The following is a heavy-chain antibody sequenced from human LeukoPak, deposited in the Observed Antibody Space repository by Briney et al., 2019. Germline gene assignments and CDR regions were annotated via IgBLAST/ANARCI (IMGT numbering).Heavy chain of an antibody. CDR3: ARDRRGGIAAAVNWFDP. D-gene: IGHD6-13*01. V-gene: IGHV1-69*13. CDR2: IIPIFGTA. CDR1: GGTFSSYA. Sequence: SVKVSCKASGGTFSSYAISWVRQAPGQGLEWMGGIIPIFGTANYAQKFQGRVTITADESTSIAYMELSSLRSEDTAVYYCARDRRGGIAAAVNWFDPWGQGTPVTVSS. J-gene: IGHJ5*02.